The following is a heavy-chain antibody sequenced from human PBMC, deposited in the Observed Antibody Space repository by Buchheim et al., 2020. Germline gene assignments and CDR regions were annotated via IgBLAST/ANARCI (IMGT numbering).Heavy chain of an antibody. D-gene: IGHD3-16*02. V-gene: IGHV1-8*01. CDR1: GYTFTSYD. Sequence: QVQLVQSGAEVKKPGASVKVSCKASGYTFTSYDINWVRQATGQGLEWMGWMNPNSGNTGYAQKFQGRVTMTRNTSINTAYMELSSLSSEDTAVYYCARLNVMPPPPSYYYYGMDVWGQGTT. CDR2: MNPNSGNT. CDR3: ARLNVMPPPPSYYYYGMDV. J-gene: IGHJ6*01.